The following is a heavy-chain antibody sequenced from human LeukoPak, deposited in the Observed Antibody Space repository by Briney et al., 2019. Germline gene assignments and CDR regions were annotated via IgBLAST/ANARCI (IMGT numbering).Heavy chain of an antibody. CDR3: ARGRKVPAAMGNWFDP. J-gene: IGHJ5*02. CDR1: GFTFSSYA. CDR2: ISGSGGAT. Sequence: GGSLRLSCAASGFTFSSYAMNWVRQAPGKGLEWVSAISGSGGATPYADSVKGRFTISRDNSKNTLYLQMNNLRGEDTAVYYCARGRKVPAAMGNWFDPWGQGTLVTVSS. D-gene: IGHD2-2*01. V-gene: IGHV3-23*01.